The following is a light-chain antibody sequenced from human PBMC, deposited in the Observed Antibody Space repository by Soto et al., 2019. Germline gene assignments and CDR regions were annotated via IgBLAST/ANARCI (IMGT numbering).Light chain of an antibody. Sequence: QSVLTQPASVSGSPGQSITISCTGTSSDVGGYNYVSWYQQHPGKAPKLMIYDVSNRPSGVSNRFSGSKSGNTASLTISGLQAEDEADYYCSSYTSSSTLEIGGGTKSPS. CDR1: SSDVGGYNY. CDR3: SSYTSSSTLE. J-gene: IGLJ2*01. CDR2: DVS. V-gene: IGLV2-14*01.